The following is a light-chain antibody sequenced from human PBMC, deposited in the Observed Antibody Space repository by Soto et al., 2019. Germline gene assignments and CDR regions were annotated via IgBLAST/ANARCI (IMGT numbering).Light chain of an antibody. V-gene: IGLV2-14*03. J-gene: IGLJ2*01. Sequence: QSVLTQPASVSGAPGKSNTISCTGTSSDVGAYDFVSWYQQHPDKAPKLMIYEVSNRPSGVSNRFSGSKSVNTATLTISGLQDEVYFVSLRRPYTSTLFPFSTILPYETVFG. CDR2: EVS. CDR3: RPYTSTLFPFSTILPYETV. CDR1: SSDVGAYDF.